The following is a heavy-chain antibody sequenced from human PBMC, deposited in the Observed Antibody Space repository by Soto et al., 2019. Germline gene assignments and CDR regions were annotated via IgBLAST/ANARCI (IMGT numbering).Heavy chain of an antibody. CDR3: ARGSYYSGWV. J-gene: IGHJ4*02. Sequence: SQTLSLTCAISGDSVSSTSAAWSWIRQSPSRGLEWLGRTYYRSKWYSDYADSVKSRITINPDTSKNQFSLQLNSVTPEDTAVYYCARGSYYSGWVWGQGTLVTVS. CDR2: TYYRSKWYS. D-gene: IGHD6-19*01. CDR1: GDSVSSTSAA. V-gene: IGHV6-1*01.